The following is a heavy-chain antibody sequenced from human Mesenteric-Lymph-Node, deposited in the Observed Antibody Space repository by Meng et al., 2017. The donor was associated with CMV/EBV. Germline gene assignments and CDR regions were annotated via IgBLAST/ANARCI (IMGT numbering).Heavy chain of an antibody. J-gene: IGHJ6*02. CDR3: SKDPLGYCRSTSCYSYGMDV. CDR2: IRYDGSNK. CDR1: SFTFSSYG. Sequence: GESLKISCAASSFTFSSYGMHWVRQAPGKGLEWVTFIRYDGSNKYYADSVKGRFTISRDNSKNTLYLQMYSLRAEDTAVYYCSKDPLGYCRSTSCYSYGMDVWGQGTTVTVSS. V-gene: IGHV3-30*02. D-gene: IGHD2-2*02.